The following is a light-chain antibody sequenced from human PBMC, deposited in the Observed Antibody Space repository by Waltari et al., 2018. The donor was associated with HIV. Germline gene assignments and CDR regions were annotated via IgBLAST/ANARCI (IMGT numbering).Light chain of an antibody. CDR1: SSDVGVYNF. J-gene: IGLJ2*01. V-gene: IGLV2-11*01. CDR2: DVS. Sequence: QSALTQPRSVSGSPGQSVTISCTGTSSDVGVYNFVYCYQQHPGKAPKLMIYDVSKRPSGVPDRFSGSNAGNTASLTISGLQAEDEADYYCCSYAGIYPGVFGGGTKLTVL. CDR3: CSYAGIYPGV.